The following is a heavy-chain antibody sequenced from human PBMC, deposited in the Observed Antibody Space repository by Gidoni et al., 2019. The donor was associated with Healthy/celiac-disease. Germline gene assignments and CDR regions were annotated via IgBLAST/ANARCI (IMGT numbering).Heavy chain of an antibody. CDR1: GFTFGDYA. V-gene: IGHV3-49*03. Sequence: EVQLVESGGGLVQPGRSLRLSCTASGFTFGDYAMSWFRQAPGKGLEWVGFIRSKAYGGTTEYAASVKGRFTISRDDSKSIAYLQMNSLKTEDTAVYYCTREGGNSLRDAFDIWGQGTMVTVSS. J-gene: IGHJ3*02. D-gene: IGHD2-21*02. CDR3: TREGGNSLRDAFDI. CDR2: IRSKAYGGTT.